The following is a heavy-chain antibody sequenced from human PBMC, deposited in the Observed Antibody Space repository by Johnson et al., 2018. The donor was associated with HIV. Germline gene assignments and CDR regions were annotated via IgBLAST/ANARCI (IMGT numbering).Heavy chain of an antibody. CDR2: IWYDGSNK. Sequence: QVQLVESGGGVVQPGRSLRLSCAASGFTFSSYGMHWVRQAPGKGLEWVAVIWYDGSNKYYADSVKGRFTISRENSKNTLYLQMNSLRAEDTAVYYCARETRGGGGAFDIWGQGTMVTVSS. J-gene: IGHJ3*02. D-gene: IGHD2-15*01. V-gene: IGHV3-33*08. CDR1: GFTFSSYG. CDR3: ARETRGGGGAFDI.